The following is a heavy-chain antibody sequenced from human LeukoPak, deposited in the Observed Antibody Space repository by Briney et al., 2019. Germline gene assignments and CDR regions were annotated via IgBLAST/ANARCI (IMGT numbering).Heavy chain of an antibody. CDR3: AIGAYSSTGFDY. CDR2: IKQDGSEK. Sequence: GGSLRLSCAVSGFTFSRYWMSWARQAPGKGLEWVAHIKQDGSEKYYVDSVRGRFTISGDNAKNSVFLQMNSLRVEDTAVYYCAIGAYSSTGFDYWGQGTLVTVSS. D-gene: IGHD6-19*01. CDR1: GFTFSRYW. V-gene: IGHV3-7*01. J-gene: IGHJ4*02.